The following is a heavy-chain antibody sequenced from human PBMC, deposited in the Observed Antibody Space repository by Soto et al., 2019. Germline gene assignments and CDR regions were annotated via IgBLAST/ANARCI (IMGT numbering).Heavy chain of an antibody. D-gene: IGHD2-21*02. CDR2: VNPSGGHT. Sequence: QVQLMQSGAEVKKPGASVKVSCKASGDTFTDYYIHWVRQAPGQGLEWMGTVNPSGGHTTYAQHFPGRATMTRATATSTLYMERTGLTPDDTAIYYCARGGHVVVGTAALDYWGQGTLVTVAS. V-gene: IGHV1-46*01. CDR3: ARGGHVVVGTAALDY. J-gene: IGHJ4*02. CDR1: GDTFTDYY.